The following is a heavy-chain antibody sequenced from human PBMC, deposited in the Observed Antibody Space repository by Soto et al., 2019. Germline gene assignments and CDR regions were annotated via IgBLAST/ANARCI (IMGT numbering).Heavy chain of an antibody. CDR1: GFTFSNSV. CDR3: AKRSSDWYFDY. D-gene: IGHD6-19*01. Sequence: EVQLLESGGNLAQPVGSLRLYCAASGFTFSNSVMSWVRQAPGKGLEWVPGISGSGASTYYADSVKGRFTISRDNSKNTVYLQVNSVRADDTAVYYCAKRSSDWYFDYWGQGTLVTVSS. CDR2: ISGSGAST. J-gene: IGHJ4*02. V-gene: IGHV3-23*01.